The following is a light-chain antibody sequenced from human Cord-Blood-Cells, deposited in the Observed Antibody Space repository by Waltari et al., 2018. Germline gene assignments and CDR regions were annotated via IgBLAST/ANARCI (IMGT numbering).Light chain of an antibody. CDR1: QSVSSN. CDR3: QQYNNWPPYS. V-gene: IGKV3-15*01. J-gene: IGKJ2*03. Sequence: EIVMTQSPATLSVSLGERATLSCRASQSVSSNLAWYQQKPDQAPRLLIYGASTRATGIPARFSGSGSGTEFTLTISSLQSEDFAVYYCQQYNNWPPYSFGQGTKLEIK. CDR2: GAS.